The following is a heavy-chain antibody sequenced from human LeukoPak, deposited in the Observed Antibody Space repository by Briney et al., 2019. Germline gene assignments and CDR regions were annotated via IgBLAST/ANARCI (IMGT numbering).Heavy chain of an antibody. CDR2: ISGSGDST. D-gene: IGHD3-10*01. Sequence: GGSLRLSCAGSGFTFSTSAVSWVRQAPGKGLEWVSAISGSGDSTYYADSVKGRFTISRDNSKNTLYLQMNSLRAEDTAVYSCAKLAGGLLWFGDLLYFDYWGQGTLVTVSS. CDR1: GFTFSTSA. V-gene: IGHV3-23*01. J-gene: IGHJ4*02. CDR3: AKLAGGLLWFGDLLYFDY.